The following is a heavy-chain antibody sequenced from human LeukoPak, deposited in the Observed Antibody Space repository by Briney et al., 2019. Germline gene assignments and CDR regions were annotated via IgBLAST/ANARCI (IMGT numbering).Heavy chain of an antibody. CDR2: INPNSGGT. Sequence: GASVTVSCKASGYTFTGYYMHWVRQAPGQGLEWMGWINPNSGGTNYAQKFQGRVTMTRDTSISTAYMELSRLRSDDTAVYYCARDGYSYGELFFDYWGQGTLVTVSS. D-gene: IGHD5-18*01. J-gene: IGHJ4*02. V-gene: IGHV1-2*02. CDR3: ARDGYSYGELFFDY. CDR1: GYTFTGYY.